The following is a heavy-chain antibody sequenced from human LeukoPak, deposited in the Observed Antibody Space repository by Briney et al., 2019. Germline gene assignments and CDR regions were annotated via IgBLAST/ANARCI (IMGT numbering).Heavy chain of an antibody. CDR1: GYSISSDYY. Sequence: SETLTLTCTVSGYSISSDYYWSWIRQPAGKGLEWIGRIYTSGSTNYNPSLKSRVTMSVDTSKNQFSLKLSSVTAADTAVYYCARDMVRGVISMDVWGKGTTVTISS. V-gene: IGHV4-4*07. CDR2: IYTSGST. D-gene: IGHD3-10*01. CDR3: ARDMVRGVISMDV. J-gene: IGHJ6*03.